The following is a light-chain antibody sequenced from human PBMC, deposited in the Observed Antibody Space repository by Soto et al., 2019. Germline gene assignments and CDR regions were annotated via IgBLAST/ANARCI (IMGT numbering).Light chain of an antibody. V-gene: IGKV3-20*01. CDR2: HAS. J-gene: IGKJ4*01. Sequence: EIVLTQSPGTLSLSPGERATLSCRASQSVSSNYLAWYHHKPGLAPRLLIYHASIRATGIPDRFSGSGSGTDFTLTISRLEPEDFALYYRQQYSSSPRTFGEGTKVDIK. CDR1: QSVSSNY. CDR3: QQYSSSPRT.